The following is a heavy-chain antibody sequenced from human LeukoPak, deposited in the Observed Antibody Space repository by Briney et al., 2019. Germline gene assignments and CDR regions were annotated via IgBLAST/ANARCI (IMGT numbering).Heavy chain of an antibody. D-gene: IGHD3-9*01. J-gene: IGHJ6*02. CDR3: ARTLRYRYYGMDV. CDR2: IYYSGST. Sequence: SETLSLTCTVSGGSISSYYWSWIRQPPGKGLEWIGYIYYSGSTNYNPSLKSRVTISVDTSKNQFPLKLSSVTAADTAVYYCARTLRYRYYGMDVWGQGTTVTVSS. V-gene: IGHV4-59*12. CDR1: GGSISSYY.